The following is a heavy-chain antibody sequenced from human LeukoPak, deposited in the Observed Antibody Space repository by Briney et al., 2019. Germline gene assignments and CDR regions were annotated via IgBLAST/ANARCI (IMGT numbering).Heavy chain of an antibody. CDR3: ARVPVAAAGTYGFNWFDP. Sequence: SETLSLTCTVSGGSSSSYYWSWIRQPAGKGLEWIGRIYTSGSTNYDPSLKSRVTMSVDTSKNQFSLKLSSVTAADTAVYYCARVPVAAAGTYGFNWFDPWGQGTLVTVSS. CDR2: IYTSGST. J-gene: IGHJ5*02. CDR1: GGSSSSYY. D-gene: IGHD6-13*01. V-gene: IGHV4-4*07.